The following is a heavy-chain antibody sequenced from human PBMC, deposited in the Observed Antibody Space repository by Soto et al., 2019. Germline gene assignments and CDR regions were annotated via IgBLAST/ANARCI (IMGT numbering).Heavy chain of an antibody. Sequence: GSLRLSCAASGFTFSNSWMSWVRQAPGKGLEWVANIKEDGSVIHYVDSVKGRFTISRDNAKNCLYLQMSSLRVEDTGVYYCARDTSGYYPDYWGQGTLVTVSS. CDR2: IKEDGSVI. CDR3: ARDTSGYYPDY. CDR1: GFTFSNSW. J-gene: IGHJ4*02. D-gene: IGHD3-22*01. V-gene: IGHV3-7*01.